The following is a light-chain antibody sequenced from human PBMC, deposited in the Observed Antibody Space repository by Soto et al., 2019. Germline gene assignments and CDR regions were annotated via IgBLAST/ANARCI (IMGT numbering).Light chain of an antibody. CDR1: SSDVGGYNY. CDR2: EVS. CDR3: SSYTSSSTLYV. Sequence: QSALSQPACVSSSPGPSITISCTGTSSDVGGYNYVSWYQQHPGKAPKLMIFEVSSRPSGVSYRFSGSKSGNTASLTISGLQAEDEADYYCSSYTSSSTLYVFGSGTKVTV. V-gene: IGLV2-14*01. J-gene: IGLJ1*01.